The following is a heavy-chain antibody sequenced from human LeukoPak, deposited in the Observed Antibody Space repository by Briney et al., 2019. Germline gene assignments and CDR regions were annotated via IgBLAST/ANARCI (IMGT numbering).Heavy chain of an antibody. J-gene: IGHJ4*02. Sequence: SATLSLTCTGSRGSISSYCWSSIRQPPGKGLEWLGYIYYSGSTNYNPSLKSRVTISVDTSMNQFSLKLSSVTAADTAVYYCARAEGDTAMVYFDYWGQGTLVTVSS. CDR1: RGSISSYC. CDR3: ARAEGDTAMVYFDY. V-gene: IGHV4-59*01. D-gene: IGHD5-18*01. CDR2: IYYSGST.